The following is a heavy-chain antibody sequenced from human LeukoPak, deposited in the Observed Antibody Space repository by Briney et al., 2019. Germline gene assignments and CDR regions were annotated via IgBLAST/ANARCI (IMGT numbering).Heavy chain of an antibody. D-gene: IGHD1-26*01. CDR1: GFTFSDYY. V-gene: IGHV3-11*04. J-gene: IGHJ4*02. Sequence: PGGSLRLSCAASGFTFSDYYMSWIRQAPGKGLEWVSYISSSGSTIYYADSVKGRFTISRDNAKNSLYLQMNSLRAEDTAVYYCARMEGWELLLYYFDYWGQGALVTVSS. CDR2: ISSSGSTI. CDR3: ARMEGWELLLYYFDY.